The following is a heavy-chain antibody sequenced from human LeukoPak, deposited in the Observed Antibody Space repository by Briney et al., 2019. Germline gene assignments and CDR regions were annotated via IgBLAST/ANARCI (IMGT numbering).Heavy chain of an antibody. CDR3: VRGSLGIYWYFDL. V-gene: IGHV3-21*01. Sequence: GGSLRLFCGASGLTFSSYSMNWVRQAPGKGLEGVSFISTSSSYIHYADSVKGRFTISRDNAKRSLYLQMNSLRVEDTALYYCVRGSLGIYWYFDLWGRGTLVTVSS. J-gene: IGHJ2*01. D-gene: IGHD7-27*01. CDR1: GLTFSSYS. CDR2: ISTSSSYI.